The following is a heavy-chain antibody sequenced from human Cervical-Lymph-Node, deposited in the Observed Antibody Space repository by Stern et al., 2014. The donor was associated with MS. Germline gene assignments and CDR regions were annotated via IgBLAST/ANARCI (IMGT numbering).Heavy chain of an antibody. D-gene: IGHD3-3*01. CDR1: GFTFSSYG. CDR3: ARGSLYYDFWSGYYNY. J-gene: IGHJ4*02. CDR2: IWYDGSNK. Sequence: VQLVESGGGVVQPGRSLRLSCAASGFTFSSYGMHWVRQAPGKGLEWVAVIWYDGSNKYYADSVKGRFTISRDNSKNTLYLQINSLRAEDTAVYYCARGSLYYDFWSGYYNYWGQGTLVTVSS. V-gene: IGHV3-33*01.